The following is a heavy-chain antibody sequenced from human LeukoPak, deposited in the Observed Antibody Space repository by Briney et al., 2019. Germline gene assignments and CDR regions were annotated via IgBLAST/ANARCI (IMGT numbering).Heavy chain of an antibody. Sequence: GGSLRLSCAASGFTFSSYSMNWVRQAPGKGLEWVSYISSSSSTIYYADSVKGRFTISRDNAKNSLYLQMNSLRGEDTAVYYCARASDSGYDMYFDYWGQGTLVTVSS. CDR3: ARASDSGYDMYFDY. D-gene: IGHD5-12*01. J-gene: IGHJ4*02. CDR1: GFTFSSYS. CDR2: ISSSSSTI. V-gene: IGHV3-48*01.